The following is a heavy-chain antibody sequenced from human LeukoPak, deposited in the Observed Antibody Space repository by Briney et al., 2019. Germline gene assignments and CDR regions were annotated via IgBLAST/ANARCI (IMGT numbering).Heavy chain of an antibody. V-gene: IGHV4-39*01. CDR3: ARPIVVVPAAIFSASAFDI. J-gene: IGHJ3*02. CDR2: IYYSGST. D-gene: IGHD2-2*01. Sequence: PSETLSLTCTVSGGSISSSSYYWGWIRQPPGKGLEWIGSIYYSGSTYYNPSLKSRVTISVDTSKNQFSLKLSSVTAADTAVYYCARPIVVVPAAIFSASAFDIWGQGTMVTVSS. CDR1: GGSISSSSYY.